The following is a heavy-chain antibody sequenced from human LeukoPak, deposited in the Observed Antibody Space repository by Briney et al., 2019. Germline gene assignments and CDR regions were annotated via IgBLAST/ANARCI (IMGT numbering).Heavy chain of an antibody. D-gene: IGHD3-9*01. V-gene: IGHV1-18*01. CDR1: GYTFTSYG. CDR3: ARENNILTGYNNDAFDI. CDR2: ISAYNGNT. J-gene: IGHJ3*02. Sequence: ASAKVSCKASGYTFTSYGISWVRQAPGQGLEWMGWISAYNGNTNYARKLQGRVTMTTDTSTSTAYMEPRSLRSDDTAVYYCARENNILTGYNNDAFDIWGQGTMVTVSS.